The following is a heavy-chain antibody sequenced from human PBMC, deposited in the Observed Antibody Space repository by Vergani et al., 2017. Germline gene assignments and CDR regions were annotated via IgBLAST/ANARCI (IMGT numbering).Heavy chain of an antibody. Sequence: QVQLQQWGAGLLKPSETLSLTCAVYGGSFSAYYWSWIRQPPGKGLEWVGEINHSGSTNYNPSLKSRVTISVDTSKNQFSLKLSSVTAADTAVYYCATQGYQLLSSEQDWGQGTLVTVSS. CDR2: INHSGST. CDR1: GGSFSAYY. CDR3: ATQGYQLLSSEQD. V-gene: IGHV4-34*02. D-gene: IGHD2-2*01. J-gene: IGHJ4*02.